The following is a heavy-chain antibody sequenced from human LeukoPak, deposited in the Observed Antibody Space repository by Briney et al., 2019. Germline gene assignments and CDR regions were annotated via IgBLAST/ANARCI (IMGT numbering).Heavy chain of an antibody. Sequence: GSLRLSCAASGFTFSSYSMNWIRQPPGKGLEWIGYIYYSGSTNYNPSLKSRVTISVDTSKNQFSLKLSSVTAADTAVYYCARSWYSSGWYFDLWGRGTLVTVSS. V-gene: IGHV4-59*08. D-gene: IGHD6-19*01. CDR1: GFTFSSYS. J-gene: IGHJ2*01. CDR2: IYYSGST. CDR3: ARSWYSSGWYFDL.